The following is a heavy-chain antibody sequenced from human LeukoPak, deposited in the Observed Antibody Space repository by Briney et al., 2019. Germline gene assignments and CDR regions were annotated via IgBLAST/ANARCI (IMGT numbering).Heavy chain of an antibody. CDR2: ISSSSSYI. D-gene: IGHD5-18*01. CDR3: ARDRAAMEAFDY. CDR1: GFTFSSYS. J-gene: IGHJ4*02. V-gene: IGHV3-21*01. Sequence: GGSLRLXCAASGFTFSSYSMNWVRQAPGKGLEWVSSISSSSSYIYYADSVKGRFTISRDNAKNSLYLQMNSLRAEDKAVYYCARDRAAMEAFDYWGQGTLVTVSS.